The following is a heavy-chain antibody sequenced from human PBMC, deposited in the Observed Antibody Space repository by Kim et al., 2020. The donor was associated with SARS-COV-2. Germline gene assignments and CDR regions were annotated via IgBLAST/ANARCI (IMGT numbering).Heavy chain of an antibody. CDR3: AKGGGSGTYSGDY. Sequence: GGSLRLSCVGSGFTFGDYTMQWVRQAPGKGLEWVSGITKDNGIIGYVDSVRGRFTISRDNGANSLYLQMDSLRPEDTALYYCAKGGGSGTYSGDYWGQGTLVTVSS. D-gene: IGHD3-10*01. J-gene: IGHJ4*02. V-gene: IGHV3-9*01. CDR2: ITKDNGII. CDR1: GFTFGDYT.